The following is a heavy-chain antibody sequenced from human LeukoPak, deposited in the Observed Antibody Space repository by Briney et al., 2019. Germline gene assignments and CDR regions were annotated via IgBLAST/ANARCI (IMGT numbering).Heavy chain of an antibody. D-gene: IGHD3-10*01. Sequence: GGSLRLSCAASGFTFSIYGMHWVRQAPGKGLEWVAVIAEDGKTTYYADSVKGRFTISRDNSRNTLYLQMNSLRPEDTAVYYCTKEGLPSGTSWSAWFDPWGQGTLVTVSA. J-gene: IGHJ5*02. CDR1: GFTFSIYG. V-gene: IGHV3-30*18. CDR2: IAEDGKTT. CDR3: TKEGLPSGTSWSAWFDP.